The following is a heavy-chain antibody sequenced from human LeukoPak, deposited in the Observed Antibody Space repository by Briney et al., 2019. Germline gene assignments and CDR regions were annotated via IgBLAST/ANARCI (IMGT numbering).Heavy chain of an antibody. J-gene: IGHJ4*02. CDR1: GYTFTDYY. CDR3: ARRVQTTGVFDY. CDR2: INPKTGGT. D-gene: IGHD2-8*01. Sequence: ASIKVSCKASGYTFTDYYMHLVRQAPGQGLQWMGRINPKTGGTNYAQEFQGRVTMTGDTSISTAYMELSRLGSDDTAVYYCARRVQTTGVFDYWGQGTLVTVSS. V-gene: IGHV1-2*06.